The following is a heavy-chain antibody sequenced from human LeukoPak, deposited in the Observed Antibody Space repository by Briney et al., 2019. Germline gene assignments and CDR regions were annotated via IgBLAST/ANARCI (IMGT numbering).Heavy chain of an antibody. CDR3: ATVRGDYARGMNGMDV. CDR2: IYIDGST. J-gene: IGHJ6*04. CDR1: GFTVSSRY. D-gene: IGHD4-17*01. Sequence: GGSLRLSCAPSGFTVSSRYMSWVRQAPGKGLEWVSVIYIDGSTYYTDSVKGRFTVSRDNFKNTLYLQMNSLRAEDTAVYYCATVRGDYARGMNGMDVWGKGTTVTVSS. V-gene: IGHV3-53*01.